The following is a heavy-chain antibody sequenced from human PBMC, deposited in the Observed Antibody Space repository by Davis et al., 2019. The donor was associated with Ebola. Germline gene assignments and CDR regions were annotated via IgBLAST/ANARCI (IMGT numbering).Heavy chain of an antibody. CDR2: VIPKSGAT. V-gene: IGHV1-2*06. Sequence: ASVTVSCKASGYTFTDYNMHWMRQAPGQGLEWLGRVIPKSGATNYAQKFQGRVTMTRDPSISTAYMELNSLRYDDTADYYWARGPNYAHEYWCQGTLVTVSS. CDR1: GYTFTDYN. CDR3: ARGPNYAHEY. J-gene: IGHJ4*02. D-gene: IGHD1-7*01.